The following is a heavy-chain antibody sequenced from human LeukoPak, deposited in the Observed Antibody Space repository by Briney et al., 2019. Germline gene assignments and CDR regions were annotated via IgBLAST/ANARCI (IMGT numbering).Heavy chain of an antibody. V-gene: IGHV3-48*04. CDR1: GFTFSSYW. Sequence: LSGGSLRLSCAASGFTFSSYWMHWVRQAPGKGLVWVSAVDTSGTSIYYADSVKGRFTISRDNAKNSLYLQMNSLRAEDTAVYYCARGLRITMVRGVMGLGGQGTLVTVSS. CDR3: ARGLRITMVRGVMGL. D-gene: IGHD3-10*01. J-gene: IGHJ1*01. CDR2: VDTSGTSI.